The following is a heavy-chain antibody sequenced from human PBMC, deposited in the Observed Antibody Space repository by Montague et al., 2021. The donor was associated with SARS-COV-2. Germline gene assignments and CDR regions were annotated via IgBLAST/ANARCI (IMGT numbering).Heavy chain of an antibody. CDR3: ARGGYSSDWH. D-gene: IGHD5-12*01. CDR1: GDSVTMTRAS. CDR2: SSDMSKWDY. J-gene: IGHJ4*02. V-gene: IGHV6-1*01. Sequence: CAISGDSVTMTRASGPDRRRTPPNAIHCHSSSSDMSKWDYDYAASVKSRITINADTSKNQFSLQLNSVTPEDTAVYYCARGGYSSDWHWGRGTLVTVSS.